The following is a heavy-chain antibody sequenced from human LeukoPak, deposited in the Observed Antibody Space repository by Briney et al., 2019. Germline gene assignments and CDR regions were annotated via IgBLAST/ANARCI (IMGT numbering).Heavy chain of an antibody. CDR1: GFTVTNND. J-gene: IGHJ4*02. Sequence: PGGSLSLSCAASGFTVTNNDMNWVRQAPGKGLEWVSVINSGGSTYFADSVKGRFTVSRDNSKNTLSLQMNSLRVEDTAVYYCARDLISGPATHDSWGQGALVTVSS. D-gene: IGHD2-15*01. CDR2: INSGGST. V-gene: IGHV3-66*01. CDR3: ARDLISGPATHDS.